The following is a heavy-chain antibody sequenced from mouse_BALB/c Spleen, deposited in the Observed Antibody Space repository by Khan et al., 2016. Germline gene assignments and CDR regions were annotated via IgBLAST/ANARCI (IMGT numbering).Heavy chain of an antibody. CDR3: AGERRRPYYGSCDN. V-gene: IGHV3-2*02. Sequence: EVQLQESGPGLVKPSQSLSLTCTVTGYSITSDYAWNWIRQFPGNKLEWMGYISYSGSTSYNPSLKSRISITRDTSKNQFFLQLNSVTTEDTATXYCAGERRRPYYGSCDNWGQGTAHTVSS. CDR1: GYSITSDYA. J-gene: IGHJ2*01. D-gene: IGHD1-1*01. CDR2: ISYSGST.